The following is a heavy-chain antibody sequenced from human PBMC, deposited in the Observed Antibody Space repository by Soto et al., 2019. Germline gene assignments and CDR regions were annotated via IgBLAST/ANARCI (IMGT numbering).Heavy chain of an antibody. CDR2: LYYSGST. CDR3: LRDLGITFFGVPGRGMED. D-gene: IGHD3-3*01. J-gene: IGHJ6*02. CDR1: GGSISSYY. Sequence: SETLSLTCTVSGGSISSYYWCWIRHPPGQGLEWIGYLYYSGSTNYNPSLKSRVTISVDTSKNQFSLKLNSVTAADTPVYYCLRDLGITFFGVPGRGMEDWCPGTTVDASS. V-gene: IGHV4-59*01.